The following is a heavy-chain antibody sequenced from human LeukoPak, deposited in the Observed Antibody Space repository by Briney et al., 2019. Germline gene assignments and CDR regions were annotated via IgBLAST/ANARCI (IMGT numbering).Heavy chain of an antibody. J-gene: IGHJ5*02. Sequence: GGSLRLSCAASGFRFSDYYMSWVRQAPGQGLQWVANINGDGSQTYSLDSVKGRFIISRDNAKNSLYLQMSSLRVEDTAVYYCARVRASSPQPEFDPWGQGTLVTVSS. V-gene: IGHV3-7*01. CDR1: GFRFSDYY. CDR2: INGDGSQT. CDR3: ARVRASSPQPEFDP. D-gene: IGHD2-2*01.